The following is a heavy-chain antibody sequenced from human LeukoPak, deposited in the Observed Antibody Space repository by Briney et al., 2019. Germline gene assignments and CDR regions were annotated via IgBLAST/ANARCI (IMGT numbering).Heavy chain of an antibody. D-gene: IGHD3-9*01. CDR3: AVTGPQDY. CDR1: GFTVSNNY. J-gene: IGHJ4*02. Sequence: GGSLRLSCVVSGFTVSNNYMSWVRQAPRKGLEWVSLIYSGGSTYYADSVKGRFTISRDNSKNTVYLQMNSLRAEDTAVYYCAVTGPQDYWGQGTLVTVSS. CDR2: IYSGGST. V-gene: IGHV3-66*01.